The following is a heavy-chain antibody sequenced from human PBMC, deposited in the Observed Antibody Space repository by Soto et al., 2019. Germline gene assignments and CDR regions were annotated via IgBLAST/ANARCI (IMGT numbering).Heavy chain of an antibody. CDR3: ARSPQPTRGIHWYFDL. CDR1: GFTFNTYG. Sequence: PGGSLRLSRAASGFTFNTYGMHWVRQAPGKGLEWVAAISYDGINKYYVDSVKGRFTISRDNSKNTLYVQMNSLRAEDTALYYCARSPQPTRGIHWYFDLWGRGILVTVSS. J-gene: IGHJ2*01. CDR2: ISYDGINK. V-gene: IGHV3-30*03. D-gene: IGHD1-26*01.